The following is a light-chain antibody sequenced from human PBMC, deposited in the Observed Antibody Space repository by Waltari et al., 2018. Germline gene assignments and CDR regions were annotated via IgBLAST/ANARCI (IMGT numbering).Light chain of an antibody. V-gene: IGKV1-5*03. CDR2: RAS. CDR1: QDINNW. J-gene: IGKJ2*01. Sequence: DIQMTQSPSTLSASVGDSVSISCRTSQDINNWLAWYQQKPGQAPHLLIYRASVLETGVPSRFSGSGSGTEFTLTISGLQPDDFATYYCQQHHNSPYTFGQGTKLDI. CDR3: QQHHNSPYT.